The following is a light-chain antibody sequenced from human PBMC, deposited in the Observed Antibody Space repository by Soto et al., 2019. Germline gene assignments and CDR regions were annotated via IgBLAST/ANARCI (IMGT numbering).Light chain of an antibody. Sequence: QSVLTQPASVSGSPGQSITISCTGTSSDTAGYNYVSWYQQHPGKAPKLMIYEVSNRPSGVSNRFSGSQSGNTASLTISGLQAEDEANYYCSSYTTSNPPRHVFGTGTNVTVL. CDR3: SSYTTSNPPRHV. J-gene: IGLJ1*01. V-gene: IGLV2-14*01. CDR2: EVS. CDR1: SSDTAGYNY.